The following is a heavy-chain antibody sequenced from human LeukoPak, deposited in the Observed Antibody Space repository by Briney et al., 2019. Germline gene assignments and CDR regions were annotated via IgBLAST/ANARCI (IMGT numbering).Heavy chain of an antibody. V-gene: IGHV1-69*04. Sequence: SVKVSCKASGGTFSSYAISWVRQAPGQGLEWMGRIIPILGIANYAQKFQGRVTITADKSASTAYMELSSLRSEDTAVYYCARGDTMLTTYYFDYWGQGTLVTVSS. CDR1: GGTFSSYA. D-gene: IGHD4/OR15-4a*01. J-gene: IGHJ4*02. CDR2: IIPILGIA. CDR3: ARGDTMLTTYYFDY.